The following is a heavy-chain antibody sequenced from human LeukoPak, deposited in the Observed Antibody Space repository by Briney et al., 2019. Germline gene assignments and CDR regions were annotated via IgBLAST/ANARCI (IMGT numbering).Heavy chain of an antibody. CDR2: IYSSGSK. Sequence: GGSLRLSCAASGFTVSSNYMSWVRQAPGKGPEWVSVIYSSGSKYYADSVKGRFTISRDNSKNTLYLQMNSLRAEDTAVYYCARGYCSGGSCDRPFDYWGQGTLVTVSS. J-gene: IGHJ4*02. V-gene: IGHV3-53*01. D-gene: IGHD2-15*01. CDR3: ARGYCSGGSCDRPFDY. CDR1: GFTVSSNY.